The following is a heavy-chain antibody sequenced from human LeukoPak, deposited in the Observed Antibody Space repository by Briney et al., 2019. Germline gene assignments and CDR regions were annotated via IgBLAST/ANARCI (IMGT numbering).Heavy chain of an antibody. D-gene: IGHD3-3*01. CDR1: GYTFTNYA. Sequence: GASVKVSCKASGYTFTNYAIHWVRQAPGQRPEWMGWINAGNGNTKYSQRFQGRIIITRDKSASTAYMELSSQTSEDTTVYYCARGIWSAHKADYYLDHWGQGTLVTVSS. J-gene: IGHJ4*02. CDR3: ARGIWSAHKADYYLDH. V-gene: IGHV1-3*01. CDR2: INAGNGNT.